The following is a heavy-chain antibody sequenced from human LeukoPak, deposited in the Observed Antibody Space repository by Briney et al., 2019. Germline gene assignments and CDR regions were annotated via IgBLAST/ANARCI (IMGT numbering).Heavy chain of an antibody. Sequence: GASVKVSCKASGGTFDRYAISWVRQAPGQGLEWMGGIAPIFGTPNYAQNFQGRVTITTDESTSTAYMELSSLRSDDTAVYYCASHFRSNHYCFYYMDVWGTGTTVTVSS. D-gene: IGHD3-16*02. CDR3: ASHFRSNHYCFYYMDV. CDR2: IAPIFGTP. CDR1: GGTFDRYA. V-gene: IGHV1-69*05. J-gene: IGHJ6*03.